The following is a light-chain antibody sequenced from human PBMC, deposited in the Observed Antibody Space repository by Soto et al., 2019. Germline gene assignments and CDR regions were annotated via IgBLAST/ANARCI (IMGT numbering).Light chain of an antibody. Sequence: EIVMTQSPATLSVSPGERATFSCRASQSVNSNLAWYQQKPGQAPRLLIYDTSTRATGVPARFSGSGSGTEFTLTISNLQAEDSAVYHCHQYSNTFRTLGQGTKVDIK. CDR3: HQYSNTFRT. V-gene: IGKV3-15*01. CDR2: DTS. CDR1: QSVNSN. J-gene: IGKJ1*01.